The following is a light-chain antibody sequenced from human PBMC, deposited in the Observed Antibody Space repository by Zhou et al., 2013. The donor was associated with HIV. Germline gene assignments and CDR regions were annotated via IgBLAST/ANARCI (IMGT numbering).Light chain of an antibody. CDR2: ANS. Sequence: QSVLTQPPSVSGAPGQRVTISCTGSNSNIGDVYDVHWYQQRPGTAPKLLIYANSNRPSGVPDRFSGSKSDTSASLAITGLQAEDEADYYCQSFDSSLSGVVFGGGTKLTVL. J-gene: IGLJ2*01. V-gene: IGLV1-40*01. CDR1: NSNIGDVYD. CDR3: QSFDSSLSGVV.